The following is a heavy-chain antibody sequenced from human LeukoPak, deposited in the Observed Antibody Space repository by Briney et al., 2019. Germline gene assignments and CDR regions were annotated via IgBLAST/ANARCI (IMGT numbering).Heavy chain of an antibody. CDR2: INHSGST. Sequence: SETLSLTRVVCGGSFSGYFWSWVGQPPGKGMEWMGEINHSGSTNYNPSLKSRVTISVDTSKNQFSLMLSSVTAADTAVYYCARYHHSDYYASGSLEHWGRGIPVTVSS. J-gene: IGHJ1*01. D-gene: IGHD3-10*01. V-gene: IGHV4-34*01. CDR1: GGSFSGYF. CDR3: ARYHHSDYYASGSLEH.